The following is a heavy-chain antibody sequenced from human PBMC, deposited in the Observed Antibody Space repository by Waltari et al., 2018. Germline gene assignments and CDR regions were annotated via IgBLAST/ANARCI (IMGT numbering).Heavy chain of an antibody. Sequence: QAQLHQWGAGLLKPSETLSLTCAVSGGSFRGYFWRWIRQSPGKGLEWIGEINRDGTANYNPSLKSRVGMSVDTIKSQISLSLSSVTAADAAVYYCARVGDYHGSGRFGLDVWGRGTRVTVSS. V-gene: IGHV4-34*01. CDR3: ARVGDYHGSGRFGLDV. CDR1: GGSFRGYF. D-gene: IGHD3-10*01. CDR2: INRDGTA. J-gene: IGHJ6*02.